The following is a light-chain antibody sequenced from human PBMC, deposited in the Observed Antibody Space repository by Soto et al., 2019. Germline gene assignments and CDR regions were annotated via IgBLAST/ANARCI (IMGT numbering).Light chain of an antibody. V-gene: IGLV1-47*02. Sequence: QSVLTQPPSTSSTPGQTVTISCSGSTSNIGTFYVYWYQHLPGTAPKLLIYIGDQRASGVSDRFSASKSGTSASLAISGFRSDDEADYYCAAWDDNLNAYVFGSGTKLTVL. CDR2: IGD. J-gene: IGLJ1*01. CDR3: AAWDDNLNAYV. CDR1: TSNIGTFY.